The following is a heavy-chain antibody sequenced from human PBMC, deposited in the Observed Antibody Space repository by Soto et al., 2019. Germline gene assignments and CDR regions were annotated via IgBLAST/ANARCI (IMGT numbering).Heavy chain of an antibody. V-gene: IGHV4-31*03. J-gene: IGHJ6*02. Sequence: SETLSLTCTVSGGSISNGGYYWTWIRQHPGKGLEWIGYIYYSGSTYYNPSLKSRVTISVDTSKNQFSLKLTSVTAADTAVYYCARDVTDFWSGHEGMDVWGQGNTVTVSS. CDR3: ARDVTDFWSGHEGMDV. D-gene: IGHD3-3*01. CDR1: GGSISNGGYY. CDR2: IYYSGST.